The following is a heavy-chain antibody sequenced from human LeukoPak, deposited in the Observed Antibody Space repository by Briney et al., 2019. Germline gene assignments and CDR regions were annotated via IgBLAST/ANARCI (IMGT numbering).Heavy chain of an antibody. CDR3: ARGFGAAAGDY. V-gene: IGHV4-59*10. CDR1: GGSFSSYY. D-gene: IGHD6-13*01. CDR2: IYTSGST. Sequence: PSETLSLTCAVYGGSFSSYYWSWIRQPAGKGLEWIGRIYTSGSTNYNPSLKSRVTMSVDTSKNQLSLKLSSVTAADTAVYYCARGFGAAAGDYWGQGTLVTVSS. J-gene: IGHJ4*02.